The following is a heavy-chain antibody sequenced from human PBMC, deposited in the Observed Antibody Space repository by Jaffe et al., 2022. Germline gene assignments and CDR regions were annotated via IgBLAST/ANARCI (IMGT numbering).Heavy chain of an antibody. Sequence: QVQLQESGPGLVKPSETLSLTCTVSGGSISSYYWSWIRQPPGKGLEWIGYIYYSGSTNYNPSLKSRVTISVDTSKNQFSLKLSSVTAADTAVYYCARVITTEYSSSWSWFGYYYYMDVWGKGTTVTVSS. CDR1: GGSISSYY. CDR3: ARVITTEYSSSWSWFGYYYYMDV. J-gene: IGHJ6*03. D-gene: IGHD6-13*01. V-gene: IGHV4-59*01. CDR2: IYYSGST.